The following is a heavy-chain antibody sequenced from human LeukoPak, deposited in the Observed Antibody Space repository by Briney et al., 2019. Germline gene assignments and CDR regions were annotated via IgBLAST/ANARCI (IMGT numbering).Heavy chain of an antibody. D-gene: IGHD3-16*01. CDR1: GFTFSDYS. V-gene: IGHV3-48*02. Sequence: GGSLRLACVASGFTFSDYSMNWVRQAPGKGLEWLSYIGLSSRNTFYAESVEGRFTISSDNAKNSLYLQMNSLRDEDTAVYYCARDSDYSFDYWGQGTLVTVSS. CDR2: IGLSSRNT. J-gene: IGHJ4*02. CDR3: ARDSDYSFDY.